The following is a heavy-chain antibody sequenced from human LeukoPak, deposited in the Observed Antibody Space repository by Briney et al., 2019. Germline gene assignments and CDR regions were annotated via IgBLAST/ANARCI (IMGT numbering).Heavy chain of an antibody. CDR2: IYSGGST. CDR3: ARDLGGSYETFDY. D-gene: IGHD1-26*01. CDR1: GFTVSSNY. J-gene: IGHJ4*02. V-gene: IGHV3-53*05. Sequence: GGSLRLSCAASGFTVSSNYMSWVRQAPGKGLEWVSVIYSGGSTYYADSVKGRFTISRDNSRNTLYLPMNSLRAEDTAVYYCARDLGGSYETFDYWGQGTLVTVSS.